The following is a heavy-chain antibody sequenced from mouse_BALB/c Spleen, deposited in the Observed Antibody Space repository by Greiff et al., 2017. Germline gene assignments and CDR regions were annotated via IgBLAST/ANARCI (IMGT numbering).Heavy chain of an antibody. J-gene: IGHJ2*01. Sequence: EVMLVESGGDLVKPGGSLKLSCAAPGFTFSSYGMSWVRQTPDKRLVWVATISSGGSYTYYPDSVKGRFTISRDNAKNTLYLQMSSLKSEDTAMYYCAREIHYFDYWGQGTTLTVSS. CDR2: ISSGGSYT. V-gene: IGHV5-6*01. CDR3: AREIHYFDY. CDR1: GFTFSSYG.